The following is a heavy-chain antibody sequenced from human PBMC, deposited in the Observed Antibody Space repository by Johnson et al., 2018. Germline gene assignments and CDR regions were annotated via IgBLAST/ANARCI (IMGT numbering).Heavy chain of an antibody. CDR2: IYDSVAT. Sequence: QVQLQESGPGLVKPSEPLSLTCIVSGGSISSNYWSWIRQPPGEGLEWIGYIYDSVATNYNPSLKSRVTISGDTSKNQFSLKLRSGTVADTAVYYCARGGAVTSPDYYYMDVWGKGTTVTVSS. J-gene: IGHJ6*03. CDR3: ARGGAVTSPDYYYMDV. CDR1: GGSISSNY. V-gene: IGHV4-59*01. D-gene: IGHD4-17*01.